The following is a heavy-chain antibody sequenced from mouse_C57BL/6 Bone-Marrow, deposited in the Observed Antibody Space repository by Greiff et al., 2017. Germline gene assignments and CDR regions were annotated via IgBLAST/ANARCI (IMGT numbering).Heavy chain of an antibody. J-gene: IGHJ3*01. CDR1: GFTFSSYA. CDR3: TREGDYGREFAY. D-gene: IGHD1-1*01. V-gene: IGHV5-9-1*02. Sequence: EVMLVESGEGLVKPGGSLKLSCAASGFTFSSYAMSWVRQTPEKRLEWVAYISSGGDYIYYADTAKGRFTISRDNARNTLYLQMSSLKSEDTAMYYCTREGDYGREFAYWGQGTLVTVSA. CDR2: ISSGGDYI.